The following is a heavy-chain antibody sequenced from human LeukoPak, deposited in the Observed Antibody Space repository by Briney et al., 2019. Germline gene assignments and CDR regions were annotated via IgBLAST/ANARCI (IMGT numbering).Heavy chain of an antibody. J-gene: IGHJ4*02. V-gene: IGHV3-30*18. CDR3: AKDRPLRLGELSPPDY. D-gene: IGHD3-16*02. CDR2: ISYDGSNK. CDR1: GFTFSSYG. Sequence: PGGSLRLSCAASGFTFSSYGMHWVRQAPGKGLEWVAVISYDGSNKYYADSVKGRFTISRDNSKNTLYLQMNSLRAEDTAVYYCAKDRPLRLGELSPPDYWGQGTLVTVSS.